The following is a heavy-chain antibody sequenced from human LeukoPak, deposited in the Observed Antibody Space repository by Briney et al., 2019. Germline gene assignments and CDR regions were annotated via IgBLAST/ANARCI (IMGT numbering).Heavy chain of an antibody. Sequence: SETLSPTCAVSGGSINSSSYYWGWIRQPPGKGLEWIGSIYYGGSTYYNPSLKSRVTISVDMSKNQFSLKLSSVTAADTAVYYCASLPTVYSRGYLALWGQGTLVTVSS. D-gene: IGHD3-22*01. CDR3: ASLPTVYSRGYLAL. CDR2: IYYGGST. CDR1: GGSINSSSYY. V-gene: IGHV4-39*07. J-gene: IGHJ4*02.